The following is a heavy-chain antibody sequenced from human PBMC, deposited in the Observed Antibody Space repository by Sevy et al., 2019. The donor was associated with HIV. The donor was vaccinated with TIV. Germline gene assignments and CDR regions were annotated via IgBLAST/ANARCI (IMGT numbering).Heavy chain of an antibody. CDR1: GFTFNNYA. Sequence: GGSLRLSCAASGFTFNNYAMNWVRRAPGKGLEWVSDPSATGGSTDYADSLKGQFTISRDNSNNTLFLQMNSLRAEDTALYYCAKSFPRYGTGWEFDYWGQGTLVTVSS. CDR2: PSATGGST. J-gene: IGHJ4*02. V-gene: IGHV3-23*01. CDR3: AKSFPRYGTGWEFDY. D-gene: IGHD6-19*01.